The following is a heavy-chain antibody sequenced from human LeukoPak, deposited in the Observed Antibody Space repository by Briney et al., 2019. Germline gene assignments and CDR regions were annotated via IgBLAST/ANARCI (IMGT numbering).Heavy chain of an antibody. Sequence: SETLSLTCTVSGGSISSSRYYWGWIRQPPGKGLEWIGRTYHSGSSYYNPSLKSRVTILVDTSKNQFSLKLSSVTAADTAVYYCARRRITMVRGVIYYYMDVWGKGTTVTISS. CDR1: GGSISSSRYY. V-gene: IGHV4-39*07. J-gene: IGHJ6*03. D-gene: IGHD3-10*01. CDR2: TYHSGSS. CDR3: ARRRITMVRGVIYYYMDV.